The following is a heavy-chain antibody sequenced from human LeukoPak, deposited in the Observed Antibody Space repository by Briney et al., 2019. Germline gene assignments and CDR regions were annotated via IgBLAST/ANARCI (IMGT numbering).Heavy chain of an antibody. Sequence: PGRSLRLSCAASGFTFSSYAMHWVRQAPGKGLEWVAVISYDGSKKYYADSVKGRFTISRDNSKNTLYLQMNSLRAEDTAVYYCARHQPGLLEWLSSSHYYYYYMDVWGKGTTVTVSS. V-gene: IGHV3-30-3*01. CDR3: ARHQPGLLEWLSSSHYYYYYMDV. CDR1: GFTFSSYA. D-gene: IGHD3-3*01. J-gene: IGHJ6*03. CDR2: ISYDGSKK.